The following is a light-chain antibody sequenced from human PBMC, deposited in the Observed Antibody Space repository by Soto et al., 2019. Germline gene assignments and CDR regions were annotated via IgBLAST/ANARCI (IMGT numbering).Light chain of an antibody. J-gene: IGKJ5*01. V-gene: IGKV3-20*01. CDR1: QSVSSSY. CDR3: QQYGSSPPIT. Sequence: ELVLTQSPGTLSLSPGERATLSCRASQSVSSSYLAWYQQKPGPAPRLLTYGASSSATGIPDRFSGSGSGTDFTLTISRLEPEDFAVYYCQQYGSSPPITFGQGTRLEIK. CDR2: GAS.